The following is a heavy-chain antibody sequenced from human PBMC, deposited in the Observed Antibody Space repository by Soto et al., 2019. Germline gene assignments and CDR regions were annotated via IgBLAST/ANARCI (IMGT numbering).Heavy chain of an antibody. CDR2: IYPGLSET. CDR1: GYTFINNW. CDR3: ARNYSSNVAGRPYYYYGMDV. J-gene: IGHJ6*02. V-gene: IGHV5-51*01. Sequence: GESLKISCQASGYTFINNWIGWVRQKPGKGLEWLGIIYPGLSETRYSPSFQGHVTISADKSISTAYLQWSSLKASDTAMYYCARNYSSNVAGRPYYYYGMDVWGQGTTVTVSS. D-gene: IGHD6-6*01.